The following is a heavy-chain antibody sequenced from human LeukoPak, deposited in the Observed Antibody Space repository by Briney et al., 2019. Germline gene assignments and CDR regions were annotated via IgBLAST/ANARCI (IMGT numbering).Heavy chain of an antibody. J-gene: IGHJ4*02. Sequence: GGSLRLSCVASGFTFSSYGMNWVRQAPGKGLEWISYISSRSSTIYYADSVKGRFAISRDNAKNSLYLQMNSLRDEDTAVYYCARGCSGGSCFGELDYWGQGTLGTVSS. CDR2: ISSRSSTI. D-gene: IGHD2-15*01. V-gene: IGHV3-48*02. CDR3: ARGCSGGSCFGELDY. CDR1: GFTFSSYG.